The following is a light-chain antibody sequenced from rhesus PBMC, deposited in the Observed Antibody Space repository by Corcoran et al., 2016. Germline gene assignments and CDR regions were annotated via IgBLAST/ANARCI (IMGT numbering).Light chain of an antibody. CDR1: QGISSY. Sequence: DIQMTQSPSSLSASVGDRVTITCRASQGISSYLNWYQKKPEKAPKRLINKASSLQRGVPSRFSGIRPGTDFTLTISSLQPEDFATYYCLQYNSEPWTFGQGTKVEIK. CDR2: KAS. CDR3: LQYNSEPWT. V-gene: IGKV1S21*01. J-gene: IGKJ1*01.